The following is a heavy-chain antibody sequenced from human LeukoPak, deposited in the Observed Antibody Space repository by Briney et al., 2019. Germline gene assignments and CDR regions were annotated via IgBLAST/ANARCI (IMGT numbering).Heavy chain of an antibody. V-gene: IGHV3-15*07. CDR3: TTDLRQRIPFGY. D-gene: IGHD3-10*01. CDR1: GFTFSSYW. Sequence: GGSLRLSCAASGFTFSSYWMNWVRQAPGKGLEWVGRIKSKTDGGTTDYAAPLKGRFTISRGDSKNTLYLQMNSLKTEDTAMYYCTTDLRQRIPFGYWGQGTLVTVSS. CDR2: IKSKTDGGTT. J-gene: IGHJ4*02.